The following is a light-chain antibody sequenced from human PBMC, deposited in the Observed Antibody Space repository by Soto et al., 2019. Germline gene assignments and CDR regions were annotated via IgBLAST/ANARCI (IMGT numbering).Light chain of an antibody. Sequence: DIQMTQSPSTLSASVGDRVTITCRASQGISSWLAWYQHKTGKAPKLLIYDASSLESGVPSRFSGSGSGTEFTLTISSLQPDDFANYYCEKYNSYSWTFGQGTQVAIK. V-gene: IGKV1-5*01. J-gene: IGKJ1*01. CDR2: DAS. CDR1: QGISSW. CDR3: EKYNSYSWT.